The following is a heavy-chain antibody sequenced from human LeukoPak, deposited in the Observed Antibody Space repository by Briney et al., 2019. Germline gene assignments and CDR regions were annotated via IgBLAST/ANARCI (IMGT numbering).Heavy chain of an antibody. CDR1: GGTFSSYA. Sequence: GSSVKVSCKASGGTFSSYAISWVRQAPGQGLEWMGGIIPIFGTANYAQKFQGRVTITADESTSTAYMELSRLRSDDTAVYYCARGYPLSTTAAGTYFQHWGQGTLVTVSS. CDR3: ARGYPLSTTAAGTYFQH. CDR2: IIPIFGTA. J-gene: IGHJ1*01. V-gene: IGHV1-69*01. D-gene: IGHD6-13*01.